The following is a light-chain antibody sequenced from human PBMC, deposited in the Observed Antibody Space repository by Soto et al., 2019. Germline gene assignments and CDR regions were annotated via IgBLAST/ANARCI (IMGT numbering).Light chain of an antibody. J-gene: IGLJ1*01. CDR3: SSYTSSSTS. V-gene: IGLV2-14*01. Sequence: QSVLTQPASVSGSPGQSITISCTGTSSDVGGYNYVSWYQQHPGKAPKLMIYDVSSRPSGVSNRFSGSKSGNTASLTISGLQAEDEADYYCSSYTSSSTSFGTGTKVTVL. CDR2: DVS. CDR1: SSDVGGYNY.